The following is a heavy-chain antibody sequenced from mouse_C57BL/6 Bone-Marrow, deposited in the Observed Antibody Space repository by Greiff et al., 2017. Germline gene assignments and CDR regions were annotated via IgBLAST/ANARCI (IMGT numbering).Heavy chain of an antibody. V-gene: IGHV10-1*01. CDR1: GFSFNTYA. D-gene: IGHD2-1*01. J-gene: IGHJ2*01. Sequence: EVHLVESGGGLVQPKGSLKLSCAASGFSFNTYAMNWVRQAPGKGLEWVARIRSKSNNYATYYADSVKDRFTISRDDSESMLYLQMNNLKTEDTAMYYCVRHSGGNDYFDYWGQGTTLTVSS. CDR2: IRSKSNNYAT. CDR3: VRHSGGNDYFDY.